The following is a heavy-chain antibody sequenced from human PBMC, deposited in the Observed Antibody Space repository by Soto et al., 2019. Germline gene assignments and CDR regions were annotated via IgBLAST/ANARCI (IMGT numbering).Heavy chain of an antibody. J-gene: IGHJ6*04. D-gene: IGHD2-15*01. CDR3: ARSSGGSYNTYYFYYGMDV. CDR1: GYPFTSYG. CDR2: ISAYNGNT. Sequence: GSVKESFKACGYPFTSYGISWERQAPGQGLDWMGWISAYNGNTKYAQDLQGRVTMTTDTSTSTAYMELRSLRSDDTALYYCARSSGGSYNTYYFYYGMDVWGKWTTVTFSS. V-gene: IGHV1-18*01.